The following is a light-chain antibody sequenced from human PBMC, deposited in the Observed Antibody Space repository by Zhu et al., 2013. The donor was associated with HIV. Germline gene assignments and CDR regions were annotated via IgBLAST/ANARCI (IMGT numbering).Light chain of an antibody. Sequence: DIQMTQSPSSLSAAVGDRVTVTCRASQGIRNDLGWYQQRPGQAPKRLIFAASTLQSGIPSRFSGSGYGTEFTLTISNLQPEDFGTYYCLQHNTYPLTFGGGTKVEIK. CDR3: LQHNTYPLT. J-gene: IGKJ4*01. V-gene: IGKV1-17*02. CDR1: QGIRND. CDR2: AAS.